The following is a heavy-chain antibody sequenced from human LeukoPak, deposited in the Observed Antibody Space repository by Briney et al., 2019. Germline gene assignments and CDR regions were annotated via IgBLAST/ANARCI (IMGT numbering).Heavy chain of an antibody. CDR2: IRSKANSYAT. Sequence: GGSLRLSCAASGFTFSGSAMHWVRQASGKGLEWVGRIRSKANSYATAYAASVKGRFTISRDDSKNTAYLQMNSLRAEDAAVYYCARSSYSSGLSWGQGTLVTVSS. V-gene: IGHV3-73*01. J-gene: IGHJ4*02. D-gene: IGHD3-22*01. CDR3: ARSSYSSGLS. CDR1: GFTFSGSA.